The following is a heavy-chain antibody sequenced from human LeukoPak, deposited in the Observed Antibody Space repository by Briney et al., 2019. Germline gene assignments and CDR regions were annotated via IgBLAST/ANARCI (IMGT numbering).Heavy chain of an antibody. D-gene: IGHD3-10*01. CDR1: GGTFISYA. J-gene: IGHJ4*02. CDR3: ARVNYYGSGSYLANDY. Sequence: ASVKVSCKASGGTFISYAISWVRQAPGQGLEWMGGIIPIFGTANYAQKFQGRVTITADESTSTAYMELSSLRSEDTAVYYCARVNYYGSGSYLANDYWGQGTLVTVSS. V-gene: IGHV1-69*13. CDR2: IIPIFGTA.